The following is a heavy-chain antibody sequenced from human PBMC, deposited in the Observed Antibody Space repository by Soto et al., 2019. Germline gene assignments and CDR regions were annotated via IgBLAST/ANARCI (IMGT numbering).Heavy chain of an antibody. CDR1: GFTFADHG. V-gene: IGHV3-49*04. CDR2: IRSGRYGATT. D-gene: IGHD2-15*01. Sequence: LRLSCTTSGFTFADHGMSWVRQAPGKGLDWLGFIRSGRYGATTEYAASVKGRFTVSRDDSKNVAYLQLNNLDTEDTGVYYCTRAPLRFSGGSCYSADSWGRGTQVTVSS. CDR3: TRAPLRFSGGSCYSADS. J-gene: IGHJ4*02.